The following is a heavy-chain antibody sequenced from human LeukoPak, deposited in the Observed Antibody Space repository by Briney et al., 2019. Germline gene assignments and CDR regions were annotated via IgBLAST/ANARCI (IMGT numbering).Heavy chain of an antibody. V-gene: IGHV4-59*01. J-gene: IGHJ6*03. D-gene: IGHD5-18*01. CDR2: IYYSGST. CDR1: GGSISSYY. CDR3: ARTTEGGYTYGYFYYYYMDV. Sequence: SETLSLTCTVSGGSISSYYWSWIRQPPGKGLEWIGYIYYSGSTNYNPSLKSRVTIPVDTSKNQFSLKLTSVTAADTAVYYCARTTEGGYTYGYFYYYYMDVWGKGTTVTISS.